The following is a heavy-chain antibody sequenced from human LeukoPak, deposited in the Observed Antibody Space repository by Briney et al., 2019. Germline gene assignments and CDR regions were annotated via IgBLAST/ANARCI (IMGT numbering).Heavy chain of an antibody. CDR1: GFTFSSYS. CDR3: ARREPQGCSGTSCFAGPVGH. J-gene: IGHJ4*02. CDR2: ISGTSDYI. D-gene: IGHD2-2*01. Sequence: GGSLRLSCAASGFTFSSYSMTWVRQAPGKGLEWVSSISGTSDYIYYADLVKGRFTISRDNGQNSLYLQMNSLRAEDTAVYYCARREPQGCSGTSCFAGPVGHWGQGTLVTVSS. V-gene: IGHV3-21*06.